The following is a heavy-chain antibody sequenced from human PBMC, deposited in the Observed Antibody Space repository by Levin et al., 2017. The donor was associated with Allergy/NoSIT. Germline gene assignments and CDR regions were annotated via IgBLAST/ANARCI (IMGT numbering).Heavy chain of an antibody. D-gene: IGHD4-17*01. CDR1: GGSISSYY. V-gene: IGHV4-59*01. J-gene: IGHJ6*02. CDR3: ARSERYGDYSVFYYYGMDG. Sequence: SETLSLTCTVSGGSISSYYWSWIRQPPGKGLEWIGYIYYSGSTNYNPSLKSRVTISVDTSKNQFSLKLSSVTAADTAVYYCARSERYGDYSVFYYYGMDGWGQGTTVTVSS. CDR2: IYYSGST.